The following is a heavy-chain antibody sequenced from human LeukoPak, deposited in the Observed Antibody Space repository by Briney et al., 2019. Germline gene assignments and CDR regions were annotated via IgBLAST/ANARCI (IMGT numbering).Heavy chain of an antibody. D-gene: IGHD1-26*01. CDR2: TYYRSKWYN. CDR1: GDSVSSNSAA. CDR3: AKGREAYSGSYTPFDS. J-gene: IGHJ4*02. Sequence: SQTLSFTCAISGDSVSSNSAAWNWIRQSPSRGLEWLGRTYYRSKWYNDYAVSVKSRITFNPDTSKNQFSLQLNSVTPEDTAVYYCAKGREAYSGSYTPFDSWGQGTLVTVSS. V-gene: IGHV6-1*01.